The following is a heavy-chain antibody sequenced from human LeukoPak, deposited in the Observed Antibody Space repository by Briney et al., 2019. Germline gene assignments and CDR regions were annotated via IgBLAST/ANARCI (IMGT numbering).Heavy chain of an antibody. CDR2: IKSKTDGGTT. J-gene: IGHJ4*02. V-gene: IGHV3-15*01. CDR1: GFTFTNAW. D-gene: IGHD1-26*01. Sequence: GGCLRLSCAASGFTFTNAWMNWVRQAPGKGLEWVGRIKSKTDGGTTDYAAPVKGRFTISRDNSKNTLYLQMDSLRAEDTAVYYCAKDHSPLGWWELDPYDYWGQGTLVTVSS. CDR3: AKDHSPLGWWELDPYDY.